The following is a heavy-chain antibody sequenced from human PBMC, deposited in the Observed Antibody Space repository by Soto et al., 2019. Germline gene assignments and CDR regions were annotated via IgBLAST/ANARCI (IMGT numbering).Heavy chain of an antibody. CDR2: ISGSGGST. V-gene: IGHV3-23*01. CDR3: AKRPSSSPTDYYYYYMDV. Sequence: GGSLRLSCAASGFTFSSYAMNWVRQAPGKGLEWVSTISGSGGSTYYADSVKGRFTISRDNSKNTLYLQMNSLRAEDTAVYYCAKRPSSSPTDYYYYYMDVWGKGTTVTVSS. J-gene: IGHJ6*03. CDR1: GFTFSSYA. D-gene: IGHD6-6*01.